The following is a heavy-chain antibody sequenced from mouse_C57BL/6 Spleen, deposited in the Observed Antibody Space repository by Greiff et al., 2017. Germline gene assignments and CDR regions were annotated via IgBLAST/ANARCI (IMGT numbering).Heavy chain of an antibody. CDR2: IHPNSGST. CDR1: GYTFTSYW. Sequence: QVQLQQPGAELVKPGASVKLSCKASGYTFTSYWMHWVKQRPGQGLEWIGMIHPNSGSTNYNEKFKSKDTLTVDKSSSTAYMQLSSLTSEDSAVYYCARDYGSSPYYFDYWGQGTTLTVSS. CDR3: ARDYGSSPYYFDY. V-gene: IGHV1-64*01. D-gene: IGHD1-1*01. J-gene: IGHJ2*01.